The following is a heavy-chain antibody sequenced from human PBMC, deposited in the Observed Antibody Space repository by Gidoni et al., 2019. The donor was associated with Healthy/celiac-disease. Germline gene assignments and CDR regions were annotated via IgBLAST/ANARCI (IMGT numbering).Heavy chain of an antibody. D-gene: IGHD4-4*01. CDR2: ISSSSSYI. CDR3: ARDNSDRAVTFQDYYYYYGMDV. Sequence: EVQLVESGGGLVKPGGSLRLSCAASGFTFSSYSMNWVRQAPGKGLEWGSSISSSSSYIYYADSVKGRFTISRDNAKNSLYLQMNSLRAEDTAVYYCARDNSDRAVTFQDYYYYYGMDVWGQGTTVTVSS. CDR1: GFTFSSYS. J-gene: IGHJ6*02. V-gene: IGHV3-21*01.